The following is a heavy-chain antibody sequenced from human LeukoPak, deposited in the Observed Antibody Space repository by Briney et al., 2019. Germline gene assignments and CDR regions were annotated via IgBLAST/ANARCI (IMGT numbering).Heavy chain of an antibody. CDR3: AKGSYYDSSGSFYFDY. J-gene: IGHJ4*02. Sequence: XGSLRLSCAASGFTFSSYAMSWVRQAPGKGLEWVSGISGSGDNTYYADSVKGRFTISRDNSKTTLYVQVNSLGTEDTAAYYCAKGSYYDSSGSFYFDYWGQGTLVTVSS. D-gene: IGHD3-22*01. V-gene: IGHV3-23*01. CDR1: GFTFSSYA. CDR2: ISGSGDNT.